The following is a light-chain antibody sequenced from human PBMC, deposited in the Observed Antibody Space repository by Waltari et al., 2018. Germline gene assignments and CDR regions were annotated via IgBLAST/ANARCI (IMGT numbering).Light chain of an antibody. V-gene: IGKV3-20*01. CDR2: CAS. CDR3: QHYVRLPAT. J-gene: IGKJ1*01. CDR1: QSVGRS. Sequence: CRASQSVGRSLAWYQQKPGQAPRLLIFCASSRATGIPDRFSGSGSGTDFSLTISRLEPEDFAVYYCQHYVRLPATFGQGTKVEIK.